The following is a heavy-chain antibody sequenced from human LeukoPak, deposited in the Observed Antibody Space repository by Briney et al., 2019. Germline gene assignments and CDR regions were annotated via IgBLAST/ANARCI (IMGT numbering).Heavy chain of an antibody. CDR2: ISSSSSSTI. CDR3: ARDGEMYGTIDY. Sequence: GGSLRLSCAASGFTFSSYSMNWVRQAPGKGLEWVSYISSSSSSTIYYADSVKGRFTISRDNAKNSLYLQMNSLRDEDTAVYYCARDGEMYGTIDYWGQGTLVTVSS. CDR1: GFTFSSYS. V-gene: IGHV3-48*02. D-gene: IGHD1-7*01. J-gene: IGHJ4*02.